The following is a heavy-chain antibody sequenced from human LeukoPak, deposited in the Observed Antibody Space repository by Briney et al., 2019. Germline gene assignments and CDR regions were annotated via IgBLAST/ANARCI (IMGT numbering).Heavy chain of an antibody. J-gene: IGHJ5*02. CDR2: ISYDGSNK. CDR3: ARDFNNGGENWFDP. CDR1: GFTFSSYA. Sequence: PGRSLRLSCAASGFTFSSYAMHWVRQAPGKGLERVAVISYDGSNKYYADSVKGRFTISRDNSKNTLYLQMNSLRAEDTAVYYCARDFNNGGENWFDPWGQGTLVTVSS. D-gene: IGHD2-8*01. V-gene: IGHV3-30-3*01.